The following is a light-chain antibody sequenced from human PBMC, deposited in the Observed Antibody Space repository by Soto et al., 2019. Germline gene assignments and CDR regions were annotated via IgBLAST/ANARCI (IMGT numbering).Light chain of an antibody. Sequence: IVFTQSPGTLSFSPGEKATPSCRARQSVSSSYLAWYQQKPGQAPRLLIYGASSRATGISDRFSGSGSGTDFTLTISRLEPEDFAVYYCQQYGSSPRTFGQGTKV. CDR1: QSVSSSY. J-gene: IGKJ1*01. V-gene: IGKV3-20*01. CDR2: GAS. CDR3: QQYGSSPRT.